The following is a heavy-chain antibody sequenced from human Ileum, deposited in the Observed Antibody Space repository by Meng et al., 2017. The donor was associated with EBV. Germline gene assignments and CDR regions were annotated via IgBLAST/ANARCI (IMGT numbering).Heavy chain of an antibody. CDR3: ARERGGGDRGIQ. J-gene: IGHJ4*02. CDR2: MSYNGST. V-gene: IGHV4-61*08. D-gene: IGHD2-21*02. CDR1: NGSVSSYGYY. Sequence: VQLTESCSGLVKPWVTLSTTCTVSNGSVSSYGYYWSWIRQPPGKILEWIGYMSYNGSTNNKSPLKSRVTISVDKSKNQFSLKLSSVTAADTAVYYCARERGGGDRGIQWGQGTLVTVSS.